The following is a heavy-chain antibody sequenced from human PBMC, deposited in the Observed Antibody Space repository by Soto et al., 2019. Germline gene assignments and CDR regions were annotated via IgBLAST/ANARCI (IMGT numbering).Heavy chain of an antibody. V-gene: IGHV2-5*02. CDR1: GFSLTTSGVG. J-gene: IGHJ4*02. Sequence: QITLNESGPTVVKPTETLTLTCTFSGFSLTTSGVGVGWVRQSPGKAPEWLAFIYWDDDKRYSTSLKSRLTSTKDSSKNQVVLTIANVDPADTATYYCAHRVLRAVFGLVTTTAIYFDFWGQGTPVVVSS. D-gene: IGHD3-3*01. CDR3: AHRVLRAVFGLVTTTAIYFDF. CDR2: IYWDDDK.